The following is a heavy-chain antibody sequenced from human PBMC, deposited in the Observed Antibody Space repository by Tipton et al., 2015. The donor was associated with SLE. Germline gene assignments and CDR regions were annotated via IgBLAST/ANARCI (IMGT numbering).Heavy chain of an antibody. D-gene: IGHD2-15*01. Sequence: TLSLTCSVYDGSFSGYYWTWIRQPPGKGLEWIGEINHSGSTNYNPSLKSRVTISIDTSKNQFSLRLSSVTAADTAVYYCARVLLSTLGAFDIWGQGTMVTVSS. V-gene: IGHV4-34*01. CDR1: DGSFSGYY. CDR2: INHSGST. CDR3: ARVLLSTLGAFDI. J-gene: IGHJ3*02.